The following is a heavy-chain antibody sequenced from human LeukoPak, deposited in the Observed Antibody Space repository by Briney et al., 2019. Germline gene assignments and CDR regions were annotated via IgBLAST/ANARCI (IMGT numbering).Heavy chain of an antibody. V-gene: IGHV1-3*01. CDR1: GYTFSRYV. D-gene: IGHD2-21*01. CDR2: INAGNGGT. J-gene: IGHJ4*02. Sequence: ASVKVSCKASGYTFSRYVVHWVRQAPGQRPEWMGWINAGNGGTKYSQNFQGRVTITWDRSANTAYMELSSLTSEDTALYYCARDDCGDTCYPGGYWSQGTLVAVSS. CDR3: ARDDCGDTCYPGGY.